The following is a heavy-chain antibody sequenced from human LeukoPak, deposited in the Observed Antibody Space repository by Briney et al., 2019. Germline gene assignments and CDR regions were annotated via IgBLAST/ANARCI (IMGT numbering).Heavy chain of an antibody. CDR3: AKSPTYYYDTSGYRYFDY. Sequence: PGRSLRLSCAASGSTFSSYAMSWVRQAPGKGLEWVSSISGSGGSTYYADSVKGRFTISRDNSKNTLYLQMNSLRAEDTAVYYCAKSPTYYYDTSGYRYFDYWGQGTLVTVSS. CDR2: ISGSGGST. CDR1: GSTFSSYA. D-gene: IGHD3-22*01. J-gene: IGHJ4*02. V-gene: IGHV3-23*01.